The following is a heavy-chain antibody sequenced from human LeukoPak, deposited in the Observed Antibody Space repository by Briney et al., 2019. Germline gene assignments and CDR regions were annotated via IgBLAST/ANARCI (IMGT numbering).Heavy chain of an antibody. CDR2: ISYDGSNK. Sequence: PGMSLRLSCAASGFTFSSYTMHWVRQAPGKGLELVAVISYDGSNKYYADSLKGRFTISRDNSKNTLYLQMNSLRGEDTAVYYCARVSSFGDYQYTIDYWGQGTLVTVSS. CDR3: ARVSSFGDYQYTIDY. J-gene: IGHJ4*02. D-gene: IGHD4-17*01. CDR1: GFTFSSYT. V-gene: IGHV3-30*04.